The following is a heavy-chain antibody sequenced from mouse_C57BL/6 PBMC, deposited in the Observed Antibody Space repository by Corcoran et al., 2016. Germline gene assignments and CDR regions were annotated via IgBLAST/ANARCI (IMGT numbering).Heavy chain of an antibody. J-gene: IGHJ2*01. CDR3: ARIYYDYEYFDY. CDR2: IYPGSGST. D-gene: IGHD2-4*01. CDR1: GYTFTSYW. Sequence: QVQLQQPGAELVKPGASVKMSCKASGYTFTSYWITWVKQRPGQGLEWIGDIYPGSGSTNYNEKFKSKATLTVDTSSSTAYMQLSSLTSEDSAVYYCARIYYDYEYFDYWGQGTTLTVSS. V-gene: IGHV1-55*01.